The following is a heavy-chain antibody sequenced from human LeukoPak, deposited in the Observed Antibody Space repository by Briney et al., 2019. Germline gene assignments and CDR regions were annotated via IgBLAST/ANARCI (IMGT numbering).Heavy chain of an antibody. Sequence: GGPLRLSCAASGFTLDDYGMSWVRQAPGKGLEWVSGINWNGGSTGYADSVKGRFTISRDNAKNSLYLQMNSLGAEDTALYHCARGNYYDSSGYDYWGQGTLVTVSP. J-gene: IGHJ4*02. CDR2: INWNGGST. D-gene: IGHD3-22*01. CDR1: GFTLDDYG. V-gene: IGHV3-20*01. CDR3: ARGNYYDSSGYDY.